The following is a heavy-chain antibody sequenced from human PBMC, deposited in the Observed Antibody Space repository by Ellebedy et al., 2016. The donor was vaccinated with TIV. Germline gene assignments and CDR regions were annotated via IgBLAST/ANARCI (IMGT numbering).Heavy chain of an antibody. CDR1: GGSISSSSYY. CDR2: IYYSGST. J-gene: IGHJ3*02. V-gene: IGHV4-39*01. CDR3: ASLEMATILDAFDI. D-gene: IGHD5-24*01. Sequence: GSLRLSCTVSGGSISSSSYYWGWIRQPPGKGLEWIGNIYYSGSTYYNPSIKSRVTISVDTSKNQFFLTLSSVTAADTAVYYCASLEMATILDAFDIWGQGTKVTVSS.